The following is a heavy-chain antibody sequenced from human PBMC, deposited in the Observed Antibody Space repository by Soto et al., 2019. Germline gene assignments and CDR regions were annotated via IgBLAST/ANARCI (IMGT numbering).Heavy chain of an antibody. CDR3: ARDWGRDGYNDFDY. CDR1: GFTFSSYS. J-gene: IGHJ4*02. V-gene: IGHV3-21*01. CDR2: ISSSSSYI. D-gene: IGHD5-12*01. Sequence: GGSLRLSCAASGFTFSSYSMNWVRQAPGKGLEWVSSISSSSSYIYYADSVKGRFTISRDNAKNSLYLQMNSLRAEDTAVYYCARDWGRDGYNDFDYWGQGTLVTVSS.